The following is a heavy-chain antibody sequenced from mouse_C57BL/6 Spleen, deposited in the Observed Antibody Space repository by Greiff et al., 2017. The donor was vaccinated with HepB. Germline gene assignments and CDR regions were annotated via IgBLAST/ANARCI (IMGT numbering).Heavy chain of an antibody. Sequence: VQLQQPGAELVMPGASVKLSCKASGYTFTSYWMHWVKQRLGQGLEWIGEIDPSDSYTNYNQKFKGKSTLTVDKSSSTAYMQLSSLTSEDSAVYYCARRITTGTYFDYWGQGTTLTVSS. V-gene: IGHV1-69*01. J-gene: IGHJ2*01. CDR3: ARRITTGTYFDY. D-gene: IGHD1-2*01. CDR1: GYTFTSYW. CDR2: IDPSDSYT.